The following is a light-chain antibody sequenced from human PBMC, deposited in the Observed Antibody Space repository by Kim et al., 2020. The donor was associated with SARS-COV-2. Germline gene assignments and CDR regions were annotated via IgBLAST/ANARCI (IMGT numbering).Light chain of an antibody. CDR1: VLAKKY. V-gene: IGLV3-27*01. J-gene: IGLJ3*02. Sequence: SYELTQPSSVSVSPVQTARITCSGDVLAKKYARWLQQKLGQAPVFVISKDTERPSGIPERFSCFSSGSTVTLTISGAQVGDEGDYYCYSYTAAGEPVLGEGTQLTV. CDR3: YSYTAAGEPV. CDR2: KDT.